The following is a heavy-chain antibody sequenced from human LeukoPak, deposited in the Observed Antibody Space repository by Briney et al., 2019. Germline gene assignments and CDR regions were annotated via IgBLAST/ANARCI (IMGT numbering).Heavy chain of an antibody. V-gene: IGHV5-51*01. CDR1: GYSFTSYW. Sequence: GESLKISCKGYGYSFTSYWISWVRQMPGKGLEWMGIIYPGDSDTRYSPSFQGQVTISADKSISTAYLQWSSLKASDTAMYYCARLSEDFWSGYSFFDYWGQGTLVTVSS. D-gene: IGHD3-3*01. CDR3: ARLSEDFWSGYSFFDY. J-gene: IGHJ4*02. CDR2: IYPGDSDT.